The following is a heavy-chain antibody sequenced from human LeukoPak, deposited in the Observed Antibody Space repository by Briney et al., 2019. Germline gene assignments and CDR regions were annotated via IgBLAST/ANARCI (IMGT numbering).Heavy chain of an antibody. CDR3: ARGDTGSYYYYGMDV. J-gene: IGHJ6*02. D-gene: IGHD1-1*01. V-gene: IGHV1-2*02. CDR2: INPNSGGT. CDR1: GYTFTGYY. Sequence: ASVKVSCKASGYTFTGYYMHWVRQAPGQRLEWMGWINPNSGGTNYPQKFQGRVTMTRDTSISTAYMELSRLRSDDTAVYYCARGDTGSYYYYGMDVWGQGTTVTVSS.